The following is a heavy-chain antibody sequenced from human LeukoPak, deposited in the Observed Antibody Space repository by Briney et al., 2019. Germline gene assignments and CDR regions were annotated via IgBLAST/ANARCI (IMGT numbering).Heavy chain of an antibody. CDR1: GGSISSSNW. V-gene: IGHV4-4*02. Sequence: SGTLSLTCAVSGGSISSSNWWSWVRQPPGKGLEWIGEIYHSGSTNYNPSLKSRVTISVDKSISTAYLQWSSLKASDTAMYYCARLRGYSGYDPFDYWGQGTLVTVSS. CDR3: ARLRGYSGYDPFDY. D-gene: IGHD5-12*01. CDR2: IYHSGST. J-gene: IGHJ4*02.